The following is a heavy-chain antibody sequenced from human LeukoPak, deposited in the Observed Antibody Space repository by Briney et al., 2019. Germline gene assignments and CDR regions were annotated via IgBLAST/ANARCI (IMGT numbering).Heavy chain of an antibody. CDR1: GFTFSNAW. CDR2: IKSKTDGWTT. V-gene: IGHV3-15*01. CDR3: TTAYYDILTGYLNAFDI. D-gene: IGHD3-9*01. Sequence: PGGSLRLSCAASGFTFSNAWMSWVRQAPGKGLEWVGRIKSKTDGWTTDYAAPVKGRFTISRDDSKNTLYLQMNSLKTEDTAVYYCTTAYYDILTGYLNAFDIWGQGTMVTVSS. J-gene: IGHJ3*02.